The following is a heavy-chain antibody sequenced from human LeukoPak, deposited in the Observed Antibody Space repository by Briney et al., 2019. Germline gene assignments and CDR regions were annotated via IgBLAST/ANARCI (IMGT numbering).Heavy chain of an antibody. Sequence: SETLSLNCTVSGGSIRIRSFWGWIRQSPGRGLEWIATIYYRGTTFYNPSLKSRVTISLDTSKNQFSLKLSSATAADTAVYFCARPYQDYGDYWYFDLWDRGTLVTVSS. V-gene: IGHV4-39*01. CDR3: ARPYQDYGDYWYFDL. CDR1: GGSIRIRSF. D-gene: IGHD4-17*01. CDR2: IYYRGTT. J-gene: IGHJ2*01.